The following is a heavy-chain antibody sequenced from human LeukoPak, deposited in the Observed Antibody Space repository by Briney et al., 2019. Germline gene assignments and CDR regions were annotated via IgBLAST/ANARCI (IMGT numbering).Heavy chain of an antibody. V-gene: IGHV1-69*01. Sequence: SVKVSCKASGGTFSSYAISWVRQAPGQGLEWMGGIIPIFGTANYAQKFQGSVTITADESTSTAYMELSSLRSADPAVYYCARVGDFWSGYYRPFDYWGQGTLVTVSS. CDR3: ARVGDFWSGYYRPFDY. J-gene: IGHJ4*02. D-gene: IGHD3-3*01. CDR2: IIPIFGTA. CDR1: GGTFSSYA.